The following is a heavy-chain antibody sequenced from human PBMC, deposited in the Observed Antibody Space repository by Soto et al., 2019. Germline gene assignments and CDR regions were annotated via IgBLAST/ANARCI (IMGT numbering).Heavy chain of an antibody. CDR2: IYWDDSK. Sequence: QITLKESGPTLVKPTQTLTLTCTFSGFSLTTDRVCVGWIRQPPGEDLEWLAVIYWDDSKTYRPSLESRLTITKDTSKNQVALTMTNMDSLDTATYYCAHAYGGRSLYCGQGTLVTVSS. CDR3: AHAYGGRSLY. V-gene: IGHV2-5*02. D-gene: IGHD1-26*01. CDR1: GFSLTTDRVC. J-gene: IGHJ4*02.